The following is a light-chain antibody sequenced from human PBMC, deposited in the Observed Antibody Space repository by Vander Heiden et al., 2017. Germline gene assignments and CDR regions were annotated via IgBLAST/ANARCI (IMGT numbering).Light chain of an antibody. Sequence: AIRITQSPSSLSASTGDRVTITCRASQGISSYLAWYQQKPGKAPKLLIYAASTLQSGVPSRSSGSGSGTDFTLTISCLQSEDFATYYCQQYYSYPRTFGQGTKVEIK. CDR1: QGISSY. J-gene: IGKJ1*01. CDR2: AAS. CDR3: QQYYSYPRT. V-gene: IGKV1-8*01.